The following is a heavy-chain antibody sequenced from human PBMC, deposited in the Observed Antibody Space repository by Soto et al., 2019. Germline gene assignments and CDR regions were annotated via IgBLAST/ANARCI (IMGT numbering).Heavy chain of an antibody. V-gene: IGHV4-31*03. Sequence: LSLTCTVSGGSISSGGYYWSWIRQHPGKGLEWIGYIYYSGSTYYNPSLKSRVTISVDTSKNQFSLKLSSVTAADTAVYYCARGSRGYYYYGMDVWGQGTTVTVSS. CDR1: GGSISSGGYY. CDR3: ARGSRGYYYYGMDV. CDR2: IYYSGST. D-gene: IGHD1-1*01. J-gene: IGHJ6*02.